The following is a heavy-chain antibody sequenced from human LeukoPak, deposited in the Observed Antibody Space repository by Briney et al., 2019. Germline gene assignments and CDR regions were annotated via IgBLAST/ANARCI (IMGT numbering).Heavy chain of an antibody. V-gene: IGHV3-30*02. CDR3: AKIVYGDYGWFDP. CDR1: GFTFSAYG. CDR2: IRYDGSNK. D-gene: IGHD4-17*01. Sequence: PGGSLRLSCAASGFTFSAYGMQWVRQAPGKGLEWVAFIRYDGSNKYYADSVEGRFTISRDNPKNTLYLQMNSLRPEDTAVYYCAKIVYGDYGWFDPWGQGTLVTVSS. J-gene: IGHJ5*02.